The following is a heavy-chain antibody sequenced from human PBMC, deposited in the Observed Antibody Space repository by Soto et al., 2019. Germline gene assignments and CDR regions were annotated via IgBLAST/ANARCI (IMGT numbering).Heavy chain of an antibody. CDR1: GGTFSSYA. Sequence: QVQLVQSGAEVKKPGSSVKVSCKASGGTFSSYAISWVRQAPGQGLEWMGGIIPIFGTANYAQKFQGRVTITADESTSTDYMELSSLRSEDTAVYYCARCSPRSGLRLAWFDPWGQGTLVTVSS. V-gene: IGHV1-69*01. CDR3: ARCSPRSGLRLAWFDP. CDR2: IIPIFGTA. J-gene: IGHJ5*02. D-gene: IGHD6-19*01.